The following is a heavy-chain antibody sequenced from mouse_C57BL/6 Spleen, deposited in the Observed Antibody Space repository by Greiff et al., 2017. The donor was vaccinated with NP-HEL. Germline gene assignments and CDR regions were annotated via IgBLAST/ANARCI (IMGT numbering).Heavy chain of an antibody. J-gene: IGHJ1*03. V-gene: IGHV5-4*01. CDR2: ISDGGSYT. CDR3: ARRSGRYWYFDV. CDR1: GFTFSSYA. Sequence: EVQGVESGGGLVKPGGSLKLSCAASGFTFSSYAMSWVRQTPEKRLEWVATISDGGSYTYYPDNVKGRFTISRDNAKNNLYLQMSHLKSEDTAMYYCARRSGRYWYFDVWGTGTTVTVSS. D-gene: IGHD4-1*01.